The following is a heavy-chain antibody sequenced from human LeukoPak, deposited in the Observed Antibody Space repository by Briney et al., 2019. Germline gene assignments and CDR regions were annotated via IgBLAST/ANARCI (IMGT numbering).Heavy chain of an antibody. D-gene: IGHD3-10*01. CDR1: GGSISSSSYY. V-gene: IGHV4-39*07. CDR3: ARDMGTYGSGRHVGSDY. CDR2: IYYSGST. J-gene: IGHJ4*02. Sequence: PSETLSLTCTVSGGSISSSSYYWGWIRQPPGTGLEWIGSIYYSGSTYYNPSLKSRVTISVDTSKNQFSLKLSSVTAADTAVYYCARDMGTYGSGRHVGSDYWGQGTLVTVSS.